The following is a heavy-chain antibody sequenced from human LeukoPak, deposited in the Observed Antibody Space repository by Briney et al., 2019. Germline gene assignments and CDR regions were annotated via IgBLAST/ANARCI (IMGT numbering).Heavy chain of an antibody. CDR3: AKDSNSGSYYLFHYYMDV. Sequence: GGTLRLSCEASGFTFSNYGLSWVRQAPGKGLQWVSTINNSGSSKFYADSVKGRFTISRDNSKNTLYLQMNSLRAEDTAVYYCAKDSNSGSYYLFHYYMDVWGKGTTVTVSS. D-gene: IGHD1-26*01. CDR2: INNSGSSK. J-gene: IGHJ6*03. V-gene: IGHV3-23*01. CDR1: GFTFSNYG.